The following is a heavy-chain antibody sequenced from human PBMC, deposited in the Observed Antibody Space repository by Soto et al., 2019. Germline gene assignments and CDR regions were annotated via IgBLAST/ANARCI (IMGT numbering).Heavy chain of an antibody. CDR1: GFTFSSYA. CDR3: AKGQTDSIVVVPAAMH. V-gene: IGHV3-23*01. D-gene: IGHD2-2*01. CDR2: ISGSGGST. J-gene: IGHJ4*02. Sequence: GGSLRLSCAASGFTFSSYAMSWVRQAPGKGLEWASAISGSGGSTYYADSVKGRFTISRDNSKNTLYLQMNSLRAEDTAVYYCAKGQTDSIVVVPAAMHWGQGTLVTVSS.